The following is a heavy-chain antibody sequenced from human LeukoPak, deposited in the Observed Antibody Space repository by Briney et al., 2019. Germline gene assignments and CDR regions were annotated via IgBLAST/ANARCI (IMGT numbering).Heavy chain of an antibody. CDR1: GFTFSSYG. D-gene: IGHD1-26*01. V-gene: IGHV3-33*06. Sequence: GGSLRLSCAASGFTFSSYGMHWARQAPGKGLEWVAVIWNDGSDKYYADSVKGRFTISRDSSKNTLYLQMNSLRAEDTAVYYCAKPTRGSGSFLIDFWGQGTLVTVSS. J-gene: IGHJ4*02. CDR3: AKPTRGSGSFLIDF. CDR2: IWNDGSDK.